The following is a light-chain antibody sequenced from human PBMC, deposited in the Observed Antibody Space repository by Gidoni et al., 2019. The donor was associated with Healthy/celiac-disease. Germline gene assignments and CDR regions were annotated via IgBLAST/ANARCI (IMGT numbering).Light chain of an antibody. Sequence: EIVMTHPPATLSVSPGERATLPCRASQSVSSNLAWYQQKPGQAPRLLIYGASTRATGIPARFSGSGSGTEFTLTISSLQSEDFAIYYCQQYNSWPQTFGQGTKVEIK. V-gene: IGKV3-15*01. J-gene: IGKJ1*01. CDR1: QSVSSN. CDR2: GAS. CDR3: QQYNSWPQT.